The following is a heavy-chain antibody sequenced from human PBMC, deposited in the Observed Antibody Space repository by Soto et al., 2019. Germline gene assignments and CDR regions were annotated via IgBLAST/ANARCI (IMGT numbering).Heavy chain of an antibody. V-gene: IGHV1-18*01. Sequence: QVQLVQSGAEVKKPGASVKVSCKASGYTFTSYGISWVRQAPGQGLEWMGWISAYNGNTNYAQKLQGRVTMTPDTSTNTAYMELRNLRSDDTAVYYCARVIAAAADFAYWGQGTLVTVSS. CDR2: ISAYNGNT. D-gene: IGHD6-13*01. J-gene: IGHJ4*02. CDR1: GYTFTSYG. CDR3: ARVIAAAADFAY.